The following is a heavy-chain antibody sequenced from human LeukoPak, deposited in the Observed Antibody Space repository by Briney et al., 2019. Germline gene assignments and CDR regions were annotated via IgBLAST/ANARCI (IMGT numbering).Heavy chain of an antibody. CDR3: AKDIVRDSSGYYPQNAFDI. V-gene: IGHV3-9*01. CDR2: ISWNSGSI. J-gene: IGHJ3*02. D-gene: IGHD3-22*01. CDR1: GFTFYDYA. Sequence: GGSLRLSCAASGFTFYDYAMHWVRQAPGRGLEWVSGISWNSGSIGYADSVKGRFTIYRDNAKNSLYLQMNSLRAEDTALYYCAKDIVRDSSGYYPQNAFDIWGQGTMVTVSS.